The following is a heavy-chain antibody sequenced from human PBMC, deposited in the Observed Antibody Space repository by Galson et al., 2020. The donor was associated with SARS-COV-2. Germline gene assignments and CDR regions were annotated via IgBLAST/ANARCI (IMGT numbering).Heavy chain of an antibody. CDR1: GGTFSSYA. Sequence: SSVKVSCKASGGTFSSYAISWVRQAPGQGLEWMGGIIPTFGTANYAQKFQGRVTITADESTSTADLELSSLSSEETAVYYRAREVYSYRPHYFDYWGQGTLVTVSS. V-gene: IGHV1-69*13. CDR2: IIPTFGTA. D-gene: IGHD5-18*01. CDR3: AREVYSYRPHYFDY. J-gene: IGHJ4*02.